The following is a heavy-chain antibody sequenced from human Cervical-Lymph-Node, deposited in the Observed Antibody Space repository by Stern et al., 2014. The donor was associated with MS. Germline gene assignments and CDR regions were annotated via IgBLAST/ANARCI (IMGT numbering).Heavy chain of an antibody. CDR3: SKGFGYGSSGYFVH. CDR2: VSYDGSDD. D-gene: IGHD3-22*01. V-gene: IGHV3-30*18. J-gene: IGHJ4*02. Sequence: VQLVESGGGVVQPGRSLRLSCAASGFIFRDYGMHWVRQAPGKGLAWVAVVSYDGSDDYYADSVKGLFTISRDNAKNTLSLQMNRLRHEDTAVYYWSKGFGYGSSGYFVHWGQGALVIVSS. CDR1: GFIFRDYG.